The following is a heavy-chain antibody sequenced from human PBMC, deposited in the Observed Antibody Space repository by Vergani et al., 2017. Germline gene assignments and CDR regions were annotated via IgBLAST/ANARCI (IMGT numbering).Heavy chain of an antibody. CDR2: INHSGST. CDR3: ASSLYYGSGSYYLRKAHFDY. J-gene: IGHJ4*02. CDR1: GGSFSGYY. V-gene: IGHV4-34*01. D-gene: IGHD3-10*01. Sequence: QVQLQQWGAGLLKPSETLSLTCAVYGGSFSGYYWSWIRQPPGKGLEWIGEINHSGSTNYNPSLHSRVTISVDTSKNQFSLKLGSVTAADAAVYYCASSLYYGSGSYYLRKAHFDYWGQGTLVTVSS.